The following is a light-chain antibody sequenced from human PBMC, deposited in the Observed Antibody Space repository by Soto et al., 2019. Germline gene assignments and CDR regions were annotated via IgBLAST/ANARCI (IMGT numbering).Light chain of an antibody. CDR3: QQYGSSPIT. J-gene: IGKJ3*01. CDR2: VTS. CDR1: QSVSSNY. V-gene: IGKV3-20*01. Sequence: EIVLTQSPGTLSMSPGERATLSCRVSQSVSSNYLAWFQQKPGQAPRLLIHVTSSRATDIPDRFSGSGSGTDFTLTISRLEPEDFAVYYCQQYGSSPITFGPGTKVDIK.